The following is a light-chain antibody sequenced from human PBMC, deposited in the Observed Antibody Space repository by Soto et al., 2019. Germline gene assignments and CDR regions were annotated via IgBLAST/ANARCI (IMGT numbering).Light chain of an antibody. V-gene: IGLV2-14*03. Sequence: QSALTQPASASGSPGQSITISCTGAVSEVAGYTYVSWYQQLPGKGPKVIIYDVSNRPSGVSNRFSGSKSGTTASLTISGLQAEDEADYYCSSFTSTSGLFGGGTKLTVL. CDR2: DVS. J-gene: IGLJ2*01. CDR1: VSEVAGYTY. CDR3: SSFTSTSGL.